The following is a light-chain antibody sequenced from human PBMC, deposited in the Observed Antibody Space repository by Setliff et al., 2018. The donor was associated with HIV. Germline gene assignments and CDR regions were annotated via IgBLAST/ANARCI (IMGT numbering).Light chain of an antibody. V-gene: IGLV2-23*01. CDR3: CSNTGSNTYV. CDR1: SSDIGRYNL. Sequence: ALNQPASVPGSPGQSITISCTGTSSDIGRYNLVSWYQQYPGKAPKLMIYQATKRPSGVSNRFSGSKSGNTASRTISGLQAEDEADYYCCSNTGSNTYVFGSGTKVTVL. CDR2: QAT. J-gene: IGLJ1*01.